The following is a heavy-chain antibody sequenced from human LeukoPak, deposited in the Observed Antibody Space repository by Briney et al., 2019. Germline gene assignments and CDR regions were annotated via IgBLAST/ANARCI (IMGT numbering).Heavy chain of an antibody. CDR2: IYHSGST. V-gene: IGHV4-59*08. CDR3: AWIISATGTGGYYFNY. D-gene: IGHD6-13*01. CDR1: GASIGGYY. J-gene: IGHJ4*02. Sequence: SETLFVTCNVSGASIGGYYWGWLRQSLGMGLAGIVYIYHSGSTNYNPSLRSRVAISVDTSKSQFSLNLNSVTAADTAVYYCAWIISATGTGGYYFNYWGQGTLVTVSS.